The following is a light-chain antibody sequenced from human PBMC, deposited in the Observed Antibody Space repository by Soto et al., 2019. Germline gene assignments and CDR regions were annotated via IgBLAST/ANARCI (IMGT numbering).Light chain of an antibody. V-gene: IGKV3-20*01. CDR2: GTV. Sequence: EIVLTQSPGTLSLSPGERATLSGRASQSITSSYLAWYQQIPGQAPRLPVSGTVRRGTGIADMFSGSGSGTDFTLTISRLEPEDFAVYYCQQYGSPLWKFAQGTKVDIK. CDR1: QSITSSY. J-gene: IGKJ1*01. CDR3: QQYGSPLWK.